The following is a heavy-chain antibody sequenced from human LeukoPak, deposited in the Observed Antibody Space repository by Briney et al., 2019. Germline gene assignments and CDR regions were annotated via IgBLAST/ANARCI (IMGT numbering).Heavy chain of an antibody. D-gene: IGHD1-26*01. V-gene: IGHV3-48*03. CDR2: ISSSGSTI. J-gene: IGHJ4*02. Sequence: GGSLRLSCAASGFTFSSYEMNWVRQAPGKGLEWVSYISSSGSTIYYADSVKGRFTISRDNAKSSLYLQMDSLRAEDTALYYCAKDILPFSWELALPDYWGQGTLVTVSS. CDR3: AKDILPFSWELALPDY. CDR1: GFTFSSYE.